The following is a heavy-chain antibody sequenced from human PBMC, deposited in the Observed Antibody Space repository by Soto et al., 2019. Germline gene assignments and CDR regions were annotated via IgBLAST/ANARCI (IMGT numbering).Heavy chain of an antibody. CDR2: IDSDGSST. CDR1: GFTFSSYW. D-gene: IGHD1-1*01. Sequence: EVQLVESGGGLVQPGGSLRLSCAASGFTFSSYWMHWGLQAPGKGLVWVSRIDSDGSSTNYADSVKGRCTIPRTNDKNTLYLQTKWTGAEDRAGYYCEQPNKDSQRYALDSWGQGPLVTVAS. CDR3: EQPNKDSQRYALDS. V-gene: IGHV3-74*01. J-gene: IGHJ4*02.